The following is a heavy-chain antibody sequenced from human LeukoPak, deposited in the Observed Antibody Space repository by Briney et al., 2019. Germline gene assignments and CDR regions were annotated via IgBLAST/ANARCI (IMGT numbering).Heavy chain of an antibody. CDR2: ISYDGSNK. CDR3: AKDKSGWYEDFDY. V-gene: IGHV3-30*18. Sequence: PGRSLRLSCAASGFTFSNYGMHWVRQAPGKGLEWLAVISYDGSNKYYADSGKCRFTISRDNSKNRLHLQMNSLRAEDRAVYYCAKDKSGWYEDFDYWGQGTLVTVSS. J-gene: IGHJ4*02. CDR1: GFTFSNYG. D-gene: IGHD6-19*01.